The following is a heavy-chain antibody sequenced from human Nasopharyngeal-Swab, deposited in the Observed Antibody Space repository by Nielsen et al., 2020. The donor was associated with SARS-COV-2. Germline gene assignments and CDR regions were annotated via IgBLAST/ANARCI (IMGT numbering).Heavy chain of an antibody. CDR2: MNPNSGNT. J-gene: IGHJ6*03. Sequence: ASVTVSCKASRYTFTRYDINWVRQATGQGLEWMGWMNPNSGNTGYAQKFQGRATMTRNTSISTAYMELSSLRSEDTAVYYCARGFIVATIFHYYYYMDVWGKGTTVTVS. CDR1: RYTFTRYD. V-gene: IGHV1-8*01. CDR3: ARGFIVATIFHYYYYMDV. D-gene: IGHD5-12*01.